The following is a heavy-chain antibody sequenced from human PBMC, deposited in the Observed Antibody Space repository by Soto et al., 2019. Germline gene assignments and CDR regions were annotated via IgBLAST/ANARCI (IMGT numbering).Heavy chain of an antibody. J-gene: IGHJ5*02. D-gene: IGHD3-22*01. V-gene: IGHV4-30-4*01. CDR2: IYYSGST. CDR1: GGSISSGDYY. CDR3: ARHTSGSISNWFDP. Sequence: SETLSLTCTVSGGSISSGDYYWSWIRQPPGKGLEWIGYIYYSGSTYYNPSLKSRVTKSVDTSKNQFSLKLSSVTAADTAVYYCARHTSGSISNWFDPWGQGTLVTVSS.